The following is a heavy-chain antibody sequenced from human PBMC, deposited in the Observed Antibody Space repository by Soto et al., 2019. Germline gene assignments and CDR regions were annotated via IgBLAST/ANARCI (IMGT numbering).Heavy chain of an antibody. CDR1: GFSFDDYG. Sequence: EVQLVESGGGSVQPGRSLRLSCAASGFSFDDYGMHWVRQGPGKGLEWVSGISWNSGDIYYADSVKGRFTISRDNAKRSLYLQMNSLRTEDTALYYCVNDNDLGRVGPFDYWGQGILVTVSS. D-gene: IGHD2-15*01. V-gene: IGHV3-9*01. J-gene: IGHJ4*02. CDR2: ISWNSGDI. CDR3: VNDNDLGRVGPFDY.